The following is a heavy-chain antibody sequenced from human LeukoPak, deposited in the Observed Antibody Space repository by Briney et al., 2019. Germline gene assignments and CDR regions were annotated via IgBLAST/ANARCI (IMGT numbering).Heavy chain of an antibody. Sequence: PSETLSLTCTVSGGSLSSYYWTWIRQPPGKGLEWIGYIYYSGTTNYNPSLKSRVTISVDTSKNQFSLKVSSVTAADTAVYYCARTWGAWKYDYWGQGTLVTVSS. CDR2: IYYSGTT. CDR1: GGSLSSYY. D-gene: IGHD3-16*01. CDR3: ARTWGAWKYDY. V-gene: IGHV4-59*01. J-gene: IGHJ4*02.